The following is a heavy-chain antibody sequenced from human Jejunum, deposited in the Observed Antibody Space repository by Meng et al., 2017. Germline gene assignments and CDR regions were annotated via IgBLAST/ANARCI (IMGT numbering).Heavy chain of an antibody. J-gene: IGHJ4*02. D-gene: IGHD1-26*01. CDR2: AST. Sequence: QVRLRESGPGLVRPPETLSLICSVSGGSVSSAGYQWSWIRQPPGKGLEWIGYASTNYNPSLKSRVTISVDTSKNQFSLRLTSVTAADTAVYYCARDHMGSLDYWGQGILVTVSS. V-gene: IGHV4-61*08. CDR1: GGSVSSAGYQ. CDR3: ARDHMGSLDY.